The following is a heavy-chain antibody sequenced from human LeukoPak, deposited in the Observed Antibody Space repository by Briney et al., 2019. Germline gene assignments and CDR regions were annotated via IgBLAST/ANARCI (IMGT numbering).Heavy chain of an antibody. J-gene: IGHJ6*03. Sequence: SETLSLTCTVSGGSISSYYWSWIRQPPGKGLEWIGYIYYSGSTNYNPSLKSRVTISVDTSKNQFSLKLSSVTAADTAVYYCARAQPSTRYYYYYYMDVWGKGTTVTVSS. D-gene: IGHD5/OR15-5a*01. CDR1: GGSISSYY. CDR2: IYYSGST. V-gene: IGHV4-59*01. CDR3: ARAQPSTRYYYYYYMDV.